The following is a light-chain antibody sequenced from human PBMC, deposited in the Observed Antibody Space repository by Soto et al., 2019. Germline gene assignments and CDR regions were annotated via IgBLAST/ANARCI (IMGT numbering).Light chain of an antibody. CDR3: HHYKSYGT. CDR1: RSVSTS. CDR2: DAS. Sequence: DMQMTQSPSTLFASVGHRGTITCRASRSVSTSLALYQNKPGKAPQLLIFDASSLESGLPSRFSGSGSGTEFTLTISILQPGDFATYYCHHYKSYGTFGQGTKVDIK. V-gene: IGKV1-5*01. J-gene: IGKJ1*01.